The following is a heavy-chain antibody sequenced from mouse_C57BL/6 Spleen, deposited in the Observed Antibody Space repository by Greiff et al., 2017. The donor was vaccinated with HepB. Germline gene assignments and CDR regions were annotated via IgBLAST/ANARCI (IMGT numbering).Heavy chain of an antibody. J-gene: IGHJ3*01. CDR2: IDPENGDT. Sequence: VQLQQSGAELVRPGASVKLSCTASGFNIKDDYMHWVKQRPEQGLEWIGWIDPENGDTEYASKFQGKATITADTSSNTAYLQLSSLTSEDTAVYYCGITTVVAPFAYWGQGTLVTVSA. V-gene: IGHV14-4*01. CDR3: GITTVVAPFAY. D-gene: IGHD1-1*01. CDR1: GFNIKDDY.